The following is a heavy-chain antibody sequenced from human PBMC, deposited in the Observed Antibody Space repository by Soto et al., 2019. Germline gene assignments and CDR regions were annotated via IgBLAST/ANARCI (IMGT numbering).Heavy chain of an antibody. CDR2: CIYSGDI. J-gene: IGHJ4*02. CDR1: GASISSYNY. V-gene: IGHV4-39*01. CDR3: VRHAQWLIRAY. Sequence: QLQLQLSGPGLVKPSETLSLTCNVSGASISSYNYWGWFRQPPGKGLEWIGSCIYSGDIISNPSLRGRLTLFVDTSKSQFSLKLSSVTAADTAVDYCVRHAQWLIRAYWGQGSLVTVSS. D-gene: IGHD6-19*01.